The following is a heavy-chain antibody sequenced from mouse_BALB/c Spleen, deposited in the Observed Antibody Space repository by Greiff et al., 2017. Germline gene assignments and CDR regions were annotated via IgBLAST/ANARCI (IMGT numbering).Heavy chain of an antibody. V-gene: IGHV5-9-3*01. D-gene: IGHD2-4*01. CDR1: GFTFSSYA. CDR2: ISSGGSYT. CDR3: ARHEDLYYDYEGAMDY. Sequence: EVKLMESGGGLVKPGGSLKLSCAASGFTFSSYAMSWVRQTPEKRLEWVATISSGGSYTYYPDSVKGRFTISRDNAKNTLYLQMSSLRSEDTAMYYCARHEDLYYDYEGAMDYWGQGTSVTVSS. J-gene: IGHJ4*01.